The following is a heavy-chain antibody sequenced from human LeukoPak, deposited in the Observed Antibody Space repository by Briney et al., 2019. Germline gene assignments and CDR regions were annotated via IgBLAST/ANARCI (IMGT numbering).Heavy chain of an antibody. CDR2: IYYSGST. V-gene: IGHV4-39*07. J-gene: IGHJ4*02. D-gene: IGHD3-10*01. Sequence: SETLSLTCTVSGGSISSSSYYWGWIRQPPGKGLEWIGSIYYSGSTYYSPSLKSRVTISVDTSKNQFSLKLSSLTAADTAVYYCARVFSLPGYYGSGSYYIDYWGQGTLVTVSS. CDR1: GGSISSSSYY. CDR3: ARVFSLPGYYGSGSYYIDY.